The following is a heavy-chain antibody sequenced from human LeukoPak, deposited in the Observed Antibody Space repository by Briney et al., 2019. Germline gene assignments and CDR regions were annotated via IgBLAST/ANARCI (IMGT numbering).Heavy chain of an antibody. Sequence: PGGSLRLSCAASGFTFSRYSMNWVRQAPGKGLEWIGFIYYSGNTNYNPSLKSRVTISVDTSKYQFSLRLSSVTAADTAVYYCARVSRWNDWAFEGWGQGTLVTVSS. J-gene: IGHJ4*02. CDR3: ARVSRWNDWAFEG. CDR2: IYYSGNT. CDR1: GFTFSRYS. D-gene: IGHD1-1*01. V-gene: IGHV4-59*01.